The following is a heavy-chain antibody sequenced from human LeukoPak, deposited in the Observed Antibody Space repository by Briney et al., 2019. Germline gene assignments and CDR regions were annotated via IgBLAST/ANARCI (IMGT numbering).Heavy chain of an antibody. CDR1: GFTFSSYV. J-gene: IGHJ6*03. Sequence: GGSLRLSCAASGFTFSSYVMTWVRQAPGKGLEWVSGISGSGGSTHYADSVKGRFTISRDNSKNTLYLQMNSLRAEDTAVYYCAKELHDFIDYYMDVWGKGTTVTVSS. D-gene: IGHD3-3*01. CDR2: ISGSGGST. CDR3: AKELHDFIDYYMDV. V-gene: IGHV3-23*01.